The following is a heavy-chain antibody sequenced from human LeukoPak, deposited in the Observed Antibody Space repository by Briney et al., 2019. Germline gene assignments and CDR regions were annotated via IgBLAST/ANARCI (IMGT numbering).Heavy chain of an antibody. CDR1: GGSISSYY. Sequence: SETLSLTCTVSGGSISSYYWSWIRQPPGKGLEWIGYIYYSGSTNYNPSLNSRVTISVDTSKNQFSLKLSSVTAADTAVYYCAREGYDFWSGYPYFDCWVQGTLVTVSS. CDR2: IYYSGST. J-gene: IGHJ4*02. CDR3: AREGYDFWSGYPYFDC. D-gene: IGHD3-3*01. V-gene: IGHV4-59*01.